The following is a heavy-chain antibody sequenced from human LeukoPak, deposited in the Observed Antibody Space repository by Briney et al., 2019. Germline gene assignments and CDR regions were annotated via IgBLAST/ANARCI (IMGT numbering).Heavy chain of an antibody. D-gene: IGHD1-26*01. CDR2: IWYDGSNK. CDR1: GFTFSIYG. V-gene: IGHV3-33*01. J-gene: IGHJ4*02. Sequence: QSGGSLRLSCAASGFTFSIYGMHWVRQAPGKGLEWVAVIWYDGSNKYYADSVKGRFTISRDNSKNTLYLQMNSLRAEDTAVYYCVRGERQWDQFDYWGQGTPVTVSS. CDR3: VRGERQWDQFDY.